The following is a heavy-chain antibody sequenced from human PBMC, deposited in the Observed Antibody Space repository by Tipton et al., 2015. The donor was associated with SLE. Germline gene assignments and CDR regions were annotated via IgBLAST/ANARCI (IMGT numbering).Heavy chain of an antibody. CDR2: IYTSGNT. J-gene: IGHJ4*02. CDR3: ARLSERAFDY. Sequence: TLSLTCTVSGGSISSSSYYWSWIRQPAGKGLEWIGRIYTSGNTNYNPSLKSRLTISVDTSKNQFSLNLSSVTAADTAVYYCARLSERAFDYWGQGTLVTVSS. V-gene: IGHV4-61*02. D-gene: IGHD2-2*01. CDR1: GGSISSSSYY.